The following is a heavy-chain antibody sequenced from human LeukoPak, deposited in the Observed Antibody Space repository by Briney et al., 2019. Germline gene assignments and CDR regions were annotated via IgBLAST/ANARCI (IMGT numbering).Heavy chain of an antibody. D-gene: IGHD2-21*01. CDR2: IYYTGGT. V-gene: IGHV4-39*01. CDR1: GGSITTSSYY. CDR3: AILDPIRPDY. J-gene: IGHJ4*02. Sequence: SETLSLTCSVSGGSITTSSYYWGWIRQPPEKGLEWIGSIYYTGGTSYSPSLKSRVTISVDTSKNQFSLKLTSVTDADTAVYYCAILDPIRPDYWGQGTQVTVSS.